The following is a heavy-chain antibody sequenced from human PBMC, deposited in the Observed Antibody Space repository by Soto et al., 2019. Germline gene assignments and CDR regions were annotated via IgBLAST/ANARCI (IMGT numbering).Heavy chain of an antibody. CDR2: INPDGSAT. D-gene: IGHD3-10*02. J-gene: IGHJ4*02. Sequence: GGSLRLSCAASGFTFSSYWMHWVRQAPGKGLVWVSRINPDGSATNYADSVKGRFTISRDNSKNTMYLQMNSLRDDDMGIYYCATYPDGAYVPPYDYWGQGTLVTVSS. CDR3: ATYPDGAYVPPYDY. V-gene: IGHV3-74*01. CDR1: GFTFSSYW.